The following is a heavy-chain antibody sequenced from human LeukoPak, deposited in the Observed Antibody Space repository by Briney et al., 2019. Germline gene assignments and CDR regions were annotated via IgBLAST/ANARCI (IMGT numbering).Heavy chain of an antibody. J-gene: IGHJ4*02. CDR3: VRQAGGGSYYDY. CDR1: GYRFNTYW. Sequence: GESLKISCKASGYRFNTYWIGWVRRTPEKGLEWIGIVHPANSDTRYSPSFRGQVTISADMSITTAYLQWGSLKASDTAIYYCVRQAGGGSYYDYWGQGTLVTVSS. D-gene: IGHD6-25*01. V-gene: IGHV5-51*01. CDR2: VHPANSDT.